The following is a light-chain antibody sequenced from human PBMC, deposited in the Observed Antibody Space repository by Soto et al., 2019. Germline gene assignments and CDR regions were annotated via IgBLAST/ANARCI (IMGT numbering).Light chain of an antibody. J-gene: IGKJ4*01. CDR1: QTIRSY. CDR3: QHYVNWPLT. Sequence: EIVLTQSPATLSLSPGERATLSCRASQTIRSYLAWYQQKPGQTPRLLIYDTSTRATGVPARFIGSASGTEFTLTITSLQSEDFAVYYCQHYVNWPLTFGGGTKVDIK. CDR2: DTS. V-gene: IGKV3-15*01.